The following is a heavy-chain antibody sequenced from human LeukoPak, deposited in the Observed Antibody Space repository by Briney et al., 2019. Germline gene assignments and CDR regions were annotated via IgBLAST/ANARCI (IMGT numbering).Heavy chain of an antibody. Sequence: PSETLSLTCTVSGGSISSYYWSWIRQPPGKGLEWVGYIYYSGSTNYNPSLKSRGTISVDTSKNQFSLKLSSVTAADPAVYYCARDLRVNSSSWYFYWYFALWGRGTLVTVSS. D-gene: IGHD6-13*01. CDR2: IYYSGST. V-gene: IGHV4-59*01. J-gene: IGHJ2*01. CDR1: GGSISSYY. CDR3: ARDLRVNSSSWYFYWYFAL.